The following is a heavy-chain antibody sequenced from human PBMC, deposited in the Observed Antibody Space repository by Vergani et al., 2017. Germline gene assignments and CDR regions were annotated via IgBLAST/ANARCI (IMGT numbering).Heavy chain of an antibody. CDR1: GGSFNTYY. Sequence: QVQLVESGPGLVKPSETLYLTCTVSGGSFNTYYWSWIRQSPGKGLEWIGYIYSTGSTNYNPSLNSRVTMSVDTSKNQFSLQLRSVTAADTAVYICARVMYRDEASPGCRLEGMEIWGQGTTGTIS. D-gene: IGHD6-19*01. V-gene: IGHV4-59*13. CDR3: ARVMYRDEASPGCRLEGMEI. CDR2: IYSTGST. J-gene: IGHJ6*02.